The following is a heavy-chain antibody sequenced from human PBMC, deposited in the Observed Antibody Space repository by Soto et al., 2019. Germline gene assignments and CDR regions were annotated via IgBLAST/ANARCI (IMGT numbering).Heavy chain of an antibody. V-gene: IGHV4-39*01. Sequence: SETLSLTCTVSGGSISSSSYYWGWIRQPPGKGLEWIGSIYYSGSTYYNPSLKSRVTISVDTSKNQFSLKLSSVTAADTAVYYCARVHYDFWSGSQSYFDYWGQGTLVTVSS. J-gene: IGHJ4*02. CDR2: IYYSGST. CDR1: GGSISSSSYY. D-gene: IGHD3-3*01. CDR3: ARVHYDFWSGSQSYFDY.